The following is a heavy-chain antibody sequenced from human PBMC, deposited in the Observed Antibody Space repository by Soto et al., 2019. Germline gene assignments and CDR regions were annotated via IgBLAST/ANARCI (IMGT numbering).Heavy chain of an antibody. Sequence: GGSLRLSCAASGFTFRTFAMRWVRQAPGKGLEWVAVISNDGSNKYFLDSVKGRFTVSRDNSNNTLYLQMDSLRAEDTAVYYCARDKKPFNWSPSILKSYYYGMDVWGQGTTGTSP. D-gene: IGHD1-1*01. CDR1: GFTFRTFA. V-gene: IGHV3-30-3*01. CDR2: ISNDGSNK. J-gene: IGHJ6*02. CDR3: ARDKKPFNWSPSILKSYYYGMDV.